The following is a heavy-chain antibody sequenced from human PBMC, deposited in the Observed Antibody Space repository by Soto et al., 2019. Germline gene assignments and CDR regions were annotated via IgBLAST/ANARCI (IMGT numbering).Heavy chain of an antibody. CDR1: GFPFSSYA. CDR2: ISGSGGIT. Sequence: PGGSLRLSCAASGFPFSSYAMTWVRQTPGKGLEWVSGISGSGGITYYADSVKSRFTISRDNSNNTLFLQMHSLRADDTAVYYCAKSLSASPNYFFDSWGQGTLVTVSS. D-gene: IGHD1-1*01. V-gene: IGHV3-23*01. CDR3: AKSLSASPNYFFDS. J-gene: IGHJ4*02.